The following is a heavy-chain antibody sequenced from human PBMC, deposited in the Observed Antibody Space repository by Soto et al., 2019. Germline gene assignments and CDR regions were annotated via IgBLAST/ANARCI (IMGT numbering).Heavy chain of an antibody. CDR1: GFTFSNYS. Sequence: GSLRLSCAASGFTFSNYSMNWVRQAPGKGLEWVSSISSSSSYIYYADSVKGRFTMSVDTSKNQFSVALRSVTAADTAVYYCASHVSRVWYGGYFDYWGQGTLVTVSS. D-gene: IGHD6-13*01. CDR3: ASHVSRVWYGGYFDY. V-gene: IGHV3-21*06. J-gene: IGHJ4*02. CDR2: ISSSSSYI.